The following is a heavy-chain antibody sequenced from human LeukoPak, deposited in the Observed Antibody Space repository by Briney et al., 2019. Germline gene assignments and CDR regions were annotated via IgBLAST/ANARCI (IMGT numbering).Heavy chain of an antibody. Sequence: SETLSLTCTVSGGSISSYYWSWIRQPPGKGLEWIGYIYYSGSTNYNPSLKSRVTISVDTSKNQFSLKLSSVTAADTAVYYCARDLDWMVAATPLAFHYNMDVWGKGTTVTVSS. CDR3: ARDLDWMVAATPLAFHYNMDV. J-gene: IGHJ6*03. CDR1: GGSISSYY. CDR2: IYYSGST. D-gene: IGHD2-15*01. V-gene: IGHV4-59*01.